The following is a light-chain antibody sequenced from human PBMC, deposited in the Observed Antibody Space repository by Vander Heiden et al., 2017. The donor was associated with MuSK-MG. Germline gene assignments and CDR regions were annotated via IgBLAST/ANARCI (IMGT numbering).Light chain of an antibody. V-gene: IGLV2-23*01. CDR2: EGS. CDR1: RRDVGRYNL. Sequence: QSALTKPASVSGSPGQSITISCTGTRRDVGRYNLVSWYQQHPCKAPKLMIYEGSKRHSGVSNRFSGSKSGNTASLTISGLQAEDEADYYCCSYAGSSTLYVFGTGTKVTVL. J-gene: IGLJ1*01. CDR3: CSYAGSSTLYV.